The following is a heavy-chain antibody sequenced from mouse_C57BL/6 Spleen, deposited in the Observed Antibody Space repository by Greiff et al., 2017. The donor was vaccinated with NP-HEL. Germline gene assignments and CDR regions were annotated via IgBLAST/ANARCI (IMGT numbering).Heavy chain of an antibody. V-gene: IGHV1-80*01. D-gene: IGHD1-1*02. Sequence: QVQLKESGAELVKPGASVKISCKASGYAFSSYWMNWVKQRPGKGLEWIGQIYPGDGDTNYNGKFKGKATLTADKSSSTAYMQLSSLTSEDSAVYFCARVVAPYAMDYWGQGTSVTVSS. J-gene: IGHJ4*01. CDR3: ARVVAPYAMDY. CDR1: GYAFSSYW. CDR2: IYPGDGDT.